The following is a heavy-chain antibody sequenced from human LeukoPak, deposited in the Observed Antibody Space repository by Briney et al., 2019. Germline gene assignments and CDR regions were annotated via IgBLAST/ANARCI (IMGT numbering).Heavy chain of an antibody. CDR1: GGSITNISDY. CDR3: AKIMSDLGDHCIDS. CDR2: IYYSGST. V-gene: IGHV4-39*01. D-gene: IGHD4-17*01. Sequence: PSETLSLTCTVSGGSITNISDYWGWIRQPPGKGLEWIGNIYYSGSTRYNSSLKSRVTISVDTSKNQFSLKLSSVTAADTAVYYCAKIMSDLGDHCIDSWGQGTLITVSS. J-gene: IGHJ4*02.